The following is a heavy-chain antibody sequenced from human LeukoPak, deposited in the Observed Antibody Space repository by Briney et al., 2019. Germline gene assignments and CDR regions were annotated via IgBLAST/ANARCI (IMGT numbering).Heavy chain of an antibody. CDR1: GYTFTGYY. CDR2: INPNSGGT. D-gene: IGHD4-17*01. Sequence: ASVKVSCKASGYTFTGYYMHWVRQAPGQGLEWMGWINPNSGGTNYAQKFQGRVTMTRDTSISTAYMELSRLRPDDTAVYYCARTRGVTTVTTGKHYYYYYGMDVWGQGTTVTVSS. V-gene: IGHV1-2*02. CDR3: ARTRGVTTVTTGKHYYYYYGMDV. J-gene: IGHJ6*02.